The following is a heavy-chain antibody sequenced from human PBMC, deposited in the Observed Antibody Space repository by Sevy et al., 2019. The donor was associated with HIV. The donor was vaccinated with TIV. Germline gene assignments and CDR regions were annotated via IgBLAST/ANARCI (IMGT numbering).Heavy chain of an antibody. V-gene: IGHV1-18*01. D-gene: IGHD5-18*01. CDR2: ISAYNGNT. J-gene: IGHJ4*02. CDR1: GYTFTSYG. CDR3: ARTHLGNSYGWKFDY. Sequence: ASVKVSCKASGYTFTSYGISWVRQAPGQGLEWMGWISAYNGNTNYAQKLQGRVTMTTDTSTSTAYMELRSLRSDDTAVYYCARTHLGNSYGWKFDYWGQGTLVTVSS.